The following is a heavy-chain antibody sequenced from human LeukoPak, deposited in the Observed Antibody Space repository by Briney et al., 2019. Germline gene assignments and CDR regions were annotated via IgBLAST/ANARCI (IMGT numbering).Heavy chain of an antibody. CDR1: GGSLSSGGYY. V-gene: IGHV4-30-2*01. D-gene: IGHD3-22*01. J-gene: IGHJ3*02. Sequence: SQTLSLTCTVSGGSLSSGGYYWSWIRQPPGEGLEWIGYIYHSGSTYYNPSLKSRVTISVDRSKNQFSLKLSSVTAADTAVYYCARGYYYDTNAFDIWGQGTMVTVSS. CDR2: IYHSGST. CDR3: ARGYYYDTNAFDI.